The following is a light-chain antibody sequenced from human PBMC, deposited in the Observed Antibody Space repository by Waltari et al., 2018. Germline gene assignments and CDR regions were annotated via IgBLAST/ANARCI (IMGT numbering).Light chain of an antibody. CDR1: SGSVSTTSY. Sequence: QTVVTQEPSFSVSPGGTVTLTCALTSGSVSTTSYATWYQQPPGQPPRTLVYKGSSRSSGVPDRFSGSILGNKAALTITGAQADDESNYYCSLYMGSGIWVFGGGTKLTVL. J-gene: IGLJ3*02. V-gene: IGLV8-61*01. CDR2: KGS. CDR3: SLYMGSGIWV.